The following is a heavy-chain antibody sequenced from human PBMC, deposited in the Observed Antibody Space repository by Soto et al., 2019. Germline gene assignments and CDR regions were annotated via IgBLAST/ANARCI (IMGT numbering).Heavy chain of an antibody. CDR3: ARDDNFSGWFDP. CDR1: GGTFSSYA. Sequence: SVKVSCKASGGTFSSYAISWVRQAPGQGLEWMGGIIPIFGTANYAQKFQGRVTITADESTSTAYMELSSLRSEDTAVYYCARDDNFSGWFDPWGQGTLVTVSS. CDR2: IIPIFGTA. V-gene: IGHV1-69*13. J-gene: IGHJ5*02. D-gene: IGHD1-1*01.